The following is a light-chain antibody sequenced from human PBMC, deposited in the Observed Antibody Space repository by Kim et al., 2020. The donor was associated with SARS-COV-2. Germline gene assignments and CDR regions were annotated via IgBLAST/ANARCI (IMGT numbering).Light chain of an antibody. CDR3: ISYAGNNVYV. CDR1: SSDVGGYNY. J-gene: IGLJ1*01. Sequence: QSVTISCTGTSSDVGGYNYVSWYQQHPGKAPKVMIYEVNRRPSGVPDRFSASKSGNTASLTVSGLQAEDEADYYCISYAGNNVYVFGTGTKVTVL. CDR2: EVN. V-gene: IGLV2-8*01.